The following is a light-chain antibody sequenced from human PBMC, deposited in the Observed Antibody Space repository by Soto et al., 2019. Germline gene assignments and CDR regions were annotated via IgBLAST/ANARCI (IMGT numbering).Light chain of an antibody. J-gene: IGLJ1*01. CDR2: DVS. CDR1: SSDVGGYNY. V-gene: IGLV2-14*03. Sequence: QSVLTQPASVFGSPGQSITISCTGTSSDVGGYNYVSWYQQHPGKAPKLMIYDVSNRPSGVSNRFSGSKSGNTASLTISGLQAEDEADYYCSSYTSSSLHVFGTGTKVTV. CDR3: SSYTSSSLHV.